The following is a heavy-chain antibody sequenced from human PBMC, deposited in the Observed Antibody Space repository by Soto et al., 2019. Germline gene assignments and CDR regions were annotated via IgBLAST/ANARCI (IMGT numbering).Heavy chain of an antibody. CDR1: GFTFSSYG. D-gene: IGHD4-17*01. J-gene: IGHJ3*02. CDR2: ISYDGSNK. CDR3: AKSGDYDAFDI. V-gene: IGHV3-30*18. Sequence: PGGSLRLSCAASGFTFSSYGMHWVRQAPGKGLEWVAVISYDGSNKYYADSVKGRFTISRDNSKNTLYLQMNSLRAEDTAVYYCAKSGDYDAFDIWGQGTMVTVS.